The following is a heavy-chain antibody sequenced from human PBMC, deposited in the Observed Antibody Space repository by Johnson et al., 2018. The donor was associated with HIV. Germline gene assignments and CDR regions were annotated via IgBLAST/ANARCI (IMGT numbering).Heavy chain of an antibody. V-gene: IGHV3-53*01. CDR1: GLSVSINY. J-gene: IGHJ3*02. Sequence: VQLLESGGGLIQPAGSLRLSCAVSGLSVSINYITWVRQAPGKGLEWVSVIHSGGSTYYADSVEGRFTISRDNSKNTVLLQMNSLRVEDTAVYYCARGGHCGGDCAGAKQALDIWGQGTIATVSS. CDR2: IHSGGST. CDR3: ARGGHCGGDCAGAKQALDI. D-gene: IGHD2-21*01.